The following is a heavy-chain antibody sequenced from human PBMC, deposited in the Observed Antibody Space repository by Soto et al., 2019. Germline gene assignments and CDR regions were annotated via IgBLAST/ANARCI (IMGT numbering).Heavy chain of an antibody. CDR2: IITALGTA. CDR3: ARPDFGDYWYFDL. J-gene: IGHJ2*01. Sequence: QDQLVQSGAEVKKPGSSVKVSCKASGGTFSSHTFSWVRQAPGQGLEWMGRIITALGTATYAQKLQGRVTITADESATTVYMELNSLRSEDTAVYYCARPDFGDYWYFDLWGRGTLVTVSS. CDR1: GGTFSSHT. V-gene: IGHV1-69*08. D-gene: IGHD4-17*01.